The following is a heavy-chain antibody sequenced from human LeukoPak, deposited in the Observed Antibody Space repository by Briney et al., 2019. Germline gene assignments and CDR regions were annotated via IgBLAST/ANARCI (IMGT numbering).Heavy chain of an antibody. CDR2: ISGSGGST. V-gene: IGHV3-23*01. D-gene: IGHD1-26*01. Sequence: PGGSLRLSCAASGFTFSSYAMSWVRQAPGKGLEWVSGISGSGGSTYYADSVKGRFTISRDNARNSLYLQMNSLRAEDTAVYYCARDKITGATFFDYWGQGSLVTV. J-gene: IGHJ4*02. CDR3: ARDKITGATFFDY. CDR1: GFTFSSYA.